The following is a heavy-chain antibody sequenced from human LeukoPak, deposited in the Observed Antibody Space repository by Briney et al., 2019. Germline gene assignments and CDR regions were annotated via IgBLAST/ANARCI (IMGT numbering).Heavy chain of an antibody. V-gene: IGHV4-61*01. CDR2: IYYSGST. CDR3: ARSPRGGAVAGILNFDY. J-gene: IGHJ4*02. D-gene: IGHD6-19*01. CDR1: GGSVSSGSYY. Sequence: TSETLSLTCTVSGGSVSSGSYYWSWIRQPPGKGLEWIGYIYYSGSTNYNPSLKSRVTISVDTSKNQFSLKLSSVTAADTAVYYCARSPRGGAVAGILNFDYWGQGTLVTVSS.